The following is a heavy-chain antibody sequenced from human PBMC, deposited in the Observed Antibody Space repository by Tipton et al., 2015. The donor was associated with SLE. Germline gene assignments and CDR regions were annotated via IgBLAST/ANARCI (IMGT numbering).Heavy chain of an antibody. CDR2: IYYSGST. CDR1: GGSISSHY. D-gene: IGHD1-26*01. Sequence: TLSLTCTVSGGSISSHYWSWIRQPPGKGLEWIGYIYYSGSTNYNPSLKSRVTISVDTSKNQFSLKLSSVTAADTAVYYCARLGRGAPIDYWGQGTLVTVSS. CDR3: ARLGRGAPIDY. V-gene: IGHV4-59*11. J-gene: IGHJ4*02.